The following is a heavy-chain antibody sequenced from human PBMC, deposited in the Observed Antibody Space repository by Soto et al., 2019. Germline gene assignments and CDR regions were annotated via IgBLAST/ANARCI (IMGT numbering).Heavy chain of an antibody. D-gene: IGHD1-1*01. CDR1: GYTFTSYA. V-gene: IGHV1-3*01. Sequence: ASVKVSCKASGYTFTSYAMHWVRQAPGQWLEWMGWINAGNGNTKYSQKFQGRVTITRDTSASTAYMELSSLRSEDTAVYYCARDLPNQLPAHAFDIWGQGTMVTVSS. CDR3: ARDLPNQLPAHAFDI. J-gene: IGHJ3*02. CDR2: INAGNGNT.